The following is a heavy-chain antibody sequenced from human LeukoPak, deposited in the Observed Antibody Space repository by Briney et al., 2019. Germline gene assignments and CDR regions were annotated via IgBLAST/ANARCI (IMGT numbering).Heavy chain of an antibody. CDR2: IYYSGNT. CDR1: GFTFSSYG. D-gene: IGHD3-10*01. CDR3: ARYYYGSGSYYYFDY. J-gene: IGHJ4*02. Sequence: GSLRLSCAASGFTFSSYGMSWVRQAPGKGLEWIGNIYYSGNTYYNPSLKSRVTISVDTSKNQFSLKLSSVTAADTAVYYCARYYYGSGSYYYFDYWGQGTLVTVSS. V-gene: IGHV4-59*04.